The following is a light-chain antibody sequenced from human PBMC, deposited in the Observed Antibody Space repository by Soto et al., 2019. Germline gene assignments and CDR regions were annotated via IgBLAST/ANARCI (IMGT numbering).Light chain of an antibody. CDR1: QSISNH. Sequence: DIQMTQSPSSLSASVGDRVTITWRANQSISNHLNWYQHKPGKAPELLIYAASTLQSGVPSRFSGSGSGTDFTLTISCLQSEDFATYYCQQYYSFPITFGQGTRLEIK. J-gene: IGKJ5*01. V-gene: IGKV1-39*01. CDR2: AAS. CDR3: QQYYSFPIT.